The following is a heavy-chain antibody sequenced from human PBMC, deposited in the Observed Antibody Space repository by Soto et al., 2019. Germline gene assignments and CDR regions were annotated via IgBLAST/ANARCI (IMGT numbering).Heavy chain of an antibody. J-gene: IGHJ6*03. V-gene: IGHV3-23*01. CDR2: ISASGGST. CDR3: AKCGISSEYYYYMAV. Sequence: EVQLLESGGDLIQPGGSLRLSCAASGFTFSSYAMSWVRQAPGKGLEWVSSISASGGSTYYADSVNGRFAISRDNSKNTLYLQMNSLRAEDTAVYYCAKCGISSEYYYYMAVWGKGPPVTVSS. D-gene: IGHD6-6*01. CDR1: GFTFSSYA.